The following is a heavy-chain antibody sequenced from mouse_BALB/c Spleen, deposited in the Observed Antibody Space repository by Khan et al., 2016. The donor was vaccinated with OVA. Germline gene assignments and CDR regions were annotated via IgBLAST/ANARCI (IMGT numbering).Heavy chain of an antibody. Sequence: QIQLVQSGPELKKPGEPVKISCKASGYTFTKNGMNWAKQAPGKGLKWMGWINTYTGEPTYADDFKGRFAFSLETSASTAYLQINNLKNKDTATYFCARVGYSGTMDYWGQGTSVTVSS. CDR1: GYTFTKNG. J-gene: IGHJ4*01. CDR2: INTYTGEP. CDR3: ARVGYSGTMDY. D-gene: IGHD2-14*01. V-gene: IGHV9-3-1*01.